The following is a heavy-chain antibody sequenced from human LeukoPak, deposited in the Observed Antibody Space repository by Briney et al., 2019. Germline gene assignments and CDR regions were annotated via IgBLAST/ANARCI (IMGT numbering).Heavy chain of an antibody. CDR3: AKDAYSSGWANFDY. V-gene: IGHV3-48*04. Sequence: GGSLRLSCAASGFTFSSYSMNWVRQAPGKGLEWVSYISSSSSTIYYADSVKGRFTISRDNAKNSLYLQMNSLRAEDTAGYYCAKDAYSSGWANFDYWGQGTLVSVSS. CDR1: GFTFSSYS. J-gene: IGHJ4*02. CDR2: ISSSSSTI. D-gene: IGHD6-19*01.